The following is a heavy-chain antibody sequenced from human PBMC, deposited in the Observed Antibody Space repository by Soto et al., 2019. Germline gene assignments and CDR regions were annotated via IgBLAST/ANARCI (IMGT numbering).Heavy chain of an antibody. CDR1: GYNFASNH. Sequence: QVQPVQSGAEVREPGASVKVSCKASGYNFASNHMHWVRQIPGQGLEWMGIINPTDESTSYAQKFRGRVTLTRDTPTNTDYMELSGLTSEDTAVYYCARDRFGRWTFDYWGQGTLVTVSS. CDR3: ARDRFGRWTFDY. V-gene: IGHV1-46*01. D-gene: IGHD2-15*01. CDR2: INPTDEST. J-gene: IGHJ4*02.